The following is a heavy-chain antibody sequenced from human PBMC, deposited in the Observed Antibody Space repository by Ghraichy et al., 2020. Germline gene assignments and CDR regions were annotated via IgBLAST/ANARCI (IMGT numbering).Heavy chain of an antibody. CDR2: ISAYTANA. J-gene: IGHJ6*03. V-gene: IGHV1-18*01. CDR1: GYTFTPYA. Sequence: ASVKVSCKALGYTFTPYAITWVRQAPGRGLEWMGWISAYTANAKYAQKFQDRVTVTADRSTNKAYLQLRSLRSDDTAVYYCAREWGHCSGGDCFFYLDVWGNGITVTVSS. CDR3: AREWGHCSGGDCFFYLDV. D-gene: IGHD2-15*01.